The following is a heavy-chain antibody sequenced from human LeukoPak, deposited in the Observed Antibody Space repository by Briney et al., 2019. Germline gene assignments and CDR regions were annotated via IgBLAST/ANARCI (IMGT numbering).Heavy chain of an antibody. D-gene: IGHD6-19*01. J-gene: IGHJ4*02. CDR1: GFIFDDYA. CDR3: AKVPPFIAVAVYFDY. CDR2: ISGSGGST. V-gene: IGHV3-23*01. Sequence: GGSLRLSCVVSGFIFDDYAMHWVRQAPGKGLEWVSAISGSGGSTYYADSVKGRFTISRDNSKNTLYLQMNSLRAEDTAVYYCAKVPPFIAVAVYFDYWGQGTLVTVSS.